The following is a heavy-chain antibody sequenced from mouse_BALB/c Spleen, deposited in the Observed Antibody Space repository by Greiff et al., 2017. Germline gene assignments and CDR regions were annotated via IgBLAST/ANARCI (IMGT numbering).Heavy chain of an antibody. D-gene: IGHD1-1*01. V-gene: IGHV7-1*02. CDR3: ARDFYGSSRFAY. Sequence: EVKVVESGGGLVQPGGSLRLSCATSGFTFSDFYMEWVRQPPGKRLEWIAASRNKANDYTTEYSASVKGRFIVSRDTSQSILYLQMNALRAEDTAIYYCARDFYGSSRFAYWGQGTLVTVSA. J-gene: IGHJ3*01. CDR2: SRNKANDYTT. CDR1: GFTFSDFY.